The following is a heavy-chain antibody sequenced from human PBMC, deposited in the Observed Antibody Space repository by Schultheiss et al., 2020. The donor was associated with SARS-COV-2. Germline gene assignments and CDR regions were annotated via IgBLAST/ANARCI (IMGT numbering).Heavy chain of an antibody. Sequence: GESLKISCKGSGYSFTSYWIGWVRQMPGKGLEWMGIIYPGDSDTRYSPSFQGQVTISADKSISTAYLQWSSLKASDTAMYYCARTQTRGPVLLWFGELSRIHTKFGKVYYGMDVWGQGTTVTVSS. D-gene: IGHD3-10*01. CDR1: GYSFTSYW. CDR3: ARTQTRGPVLLWFGELSRIHTKFGKVYYGMDV. J-gene: IGHJ6*02. V-gene: IGHV5-51*01. CDR2: IYPGDSDT.